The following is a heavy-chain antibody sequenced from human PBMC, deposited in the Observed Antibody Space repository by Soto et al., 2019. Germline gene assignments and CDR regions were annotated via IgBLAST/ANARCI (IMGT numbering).Heavy chain of an antibody. CDR1: GFTFSSYA. D-gene: IGHD3-16*02. J-gene: IGHJ3*01. Sequence: GVSLRLSCAASGFTFSSYAMSWVRQTPGKGLEWVSAISGSGSSTYYADSVKGRFTISRDRAKNTVSLQMNSLRAEDTAVYYCAKDKGVIVKAFVECEDWGQGTKVTVSS. CDR3: AKDKGVIVKAFVECED. CDR2: ISGSGSST. V-gene: IGHV3-23*01.